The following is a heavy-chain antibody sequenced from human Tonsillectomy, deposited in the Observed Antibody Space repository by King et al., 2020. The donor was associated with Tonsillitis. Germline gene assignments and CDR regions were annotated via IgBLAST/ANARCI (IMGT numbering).Heavy chain of an antibody. CDR2: INPSGGST. CDR3: ARAPYCDSSGYYVHY. V-gene: IGHV1-46*03. J-gene: IGHJ4*02. CDR1: GYTFTSYY. Sequence: QLVQSGAEVKKPGASVKVSCKASGYTFTSYYMHWVRQAPGQGLEWMGIINPSGGSTSYAQKFQGRVTMTRDTSTSTVYMELSSLGSEETAVYYCARAPYCDSSGYYVHYWGQGTLDTVSS. D-gene: IGHD3-22*01.